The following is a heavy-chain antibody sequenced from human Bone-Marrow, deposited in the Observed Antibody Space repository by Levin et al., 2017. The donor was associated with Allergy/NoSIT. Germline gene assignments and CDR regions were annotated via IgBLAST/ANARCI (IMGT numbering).Heavy chain of an antibody. CDR1: GFTFSSYS. CDR3: ARDPRGRVVVAATPSVV. D-gene: IGHD2-15*01. Sequence: GGSLRLSCAASGFTFSSYSMNWVRQAPGKGLEWVSYISSSSSTIYYADSVKGRFTISRDNAKNSLYLQMNSLRAEDTAVYYCARDPRGRVVVAATPSVVWGQGTTVTVSS. V-gene: IGHV3-48*01. J-gene: IGHJ6*02. CDR2: ISSSSSTI.